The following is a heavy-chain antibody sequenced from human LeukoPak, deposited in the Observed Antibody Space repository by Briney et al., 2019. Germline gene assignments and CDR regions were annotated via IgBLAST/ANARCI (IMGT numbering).Heavy chain of an antibody. D-gene: IGHD3-10*01. CDR3: ARGSGSYYRKSVDY. J-gene: IGHJ4*02. CDR1: GGSVSSGNYY. CDR2: IYYSGST. Sequence: PSETLSLTCTVCGGSVSSGNYYWSWIRQPPGKGLEWIGYIYYSGSTNYNPSLKSRVTISVDTSKNQFSLKLSSVTAADTAVYYCARGSGSYYRKSVDYWGQGTLFTVSS. V-gene: IGHV4-61*01.